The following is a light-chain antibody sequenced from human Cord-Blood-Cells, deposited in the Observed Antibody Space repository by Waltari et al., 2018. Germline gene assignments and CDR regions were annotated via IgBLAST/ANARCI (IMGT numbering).Light chain of an antibody. CDR2: GAS. J-gene: IGKJ1*01. V-gene: IGKV3-15*01. CDR1: QSVSSN. CDR3: QRYNIWGT. Sequence: EIVMTQSPATLSVSPGERATLSCRDSQSVSSNLAWYQQKPGQAPRLLIYGASTRATGSPCRVSGSWSEMDFTLTTSSLQSEDFAVYYWQRYNIWGTFGERTELEI.